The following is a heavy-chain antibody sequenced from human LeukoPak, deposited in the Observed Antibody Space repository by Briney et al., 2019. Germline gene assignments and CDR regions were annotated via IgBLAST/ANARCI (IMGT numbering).Heavy chain of an antibody. Sequence: PSETLSLTYTVSGGSISSYYWSWIRQPPGKGLEWIGYIYYSGSTNYNPSLKSRVTISVDTSKNQFSLKLSSVTAADTAVYYCARTTGTTSRDGMDVWGQGTTVTVSS. CDR3: ARTTGTTSRDGMDV. CDR1: GGSISSYY. J-gene: IGHJ6*02. CDR2: IYYSGST. V-gene: IGHV4-59*01. D-gene: IGHD1-1*01.